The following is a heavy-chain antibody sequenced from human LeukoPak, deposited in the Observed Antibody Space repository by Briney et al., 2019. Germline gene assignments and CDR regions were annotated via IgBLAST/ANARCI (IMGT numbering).Heavy chain of an antibody. J-gene: IGHJ4*02. CDR1: GFTFNASC. V-gene: IGHV3-21*01. CDR2: ITSSASNV. CDR3: ARSEMSTITFPDY. Sequence: GGSLRLSCAASGFTFNASCMNWVRQAPGTGLEWVSSITSSASNVYYADSVKGRFTISRDNAKNSLFLQMNNLRADDTAVYYCARSEMSTITFPDYWGQGTPVTISS. D-gene: IGHD5-24*01.